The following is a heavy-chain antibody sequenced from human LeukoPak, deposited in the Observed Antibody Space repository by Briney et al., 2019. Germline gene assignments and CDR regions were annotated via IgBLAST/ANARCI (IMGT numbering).Heavy chain of an antibody. CDR2: VQYSGSG. Sequence: SETLSLTCTVSHGSIATHSYFWGWLRQPPGKGLEFVASVQYSGSGYKSPSLRSRVAVSTDTSKNQFSLRLESVTAADTAVYFCVRGVSNDWYFDLWGSGTLVSISS. J-gene: IGHJ2*01. CDR3: VRGVSNDWYFDL. V-gene: IGHV4-39*07. D-gene: IGHD3-3*01. CDR1: HGSIATHSYF.